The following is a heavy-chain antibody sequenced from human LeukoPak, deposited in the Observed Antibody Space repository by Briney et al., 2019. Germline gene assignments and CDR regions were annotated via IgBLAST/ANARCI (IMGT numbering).Heavy chain of an antibody. CDR3: ARDLVTMVRGRGIHYFDY. CDR2: INPNSGGT. J-gene: IGHJ4*02. V-gene: IGHV1-2*06. CDR1: GYTFTGYY. D-gene: IGHD3-10*01. Sequence: ASVKVSCKASGYTFTGYYMHWVRQAPGQGLEWMGRINPNSGGTNYAQKFQGRVTMTRDTSISTAYMELSRLRSDDTAVYYGARDLVTMVRGRGIHYFDYWGQGTLVTVSS.